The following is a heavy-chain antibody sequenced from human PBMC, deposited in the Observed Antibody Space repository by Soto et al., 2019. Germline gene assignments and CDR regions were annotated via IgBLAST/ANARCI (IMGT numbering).Heavy chain of an antibody. V-gene: IGHV3-23*01. Sequence: EVQLLESGGGLVQPGGSLRLSCAASGFTFSSYAMSWVRQAPGKGLEWVSGVTGSGSTYYADSAKGRFTISRDNSKNTLYLQMNSLRAEDTAVYYCATRKDFFDYWGQGTLVTVSS. J-gene: IGHJ4*02. CDR2: VTGSGST. CDR3: ATRKDFFDY. CDR1: GFTFSSYA.